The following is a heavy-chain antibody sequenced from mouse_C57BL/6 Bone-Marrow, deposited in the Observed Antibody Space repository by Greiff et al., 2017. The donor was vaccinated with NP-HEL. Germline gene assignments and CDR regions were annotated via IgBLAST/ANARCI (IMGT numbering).Heavy chain of an antibody. Sequence: VQLQQPGAELVMPGASVKLSCKASGYTFTSYWMHWVKQRPGQGLEWIGEIVPSDSYTNYNQKFKGKSTLTVDKSSSTAYMQLSSLTSEDSAVYYCARDYGSSPYAMDYWGQGTSVTVSS. CDR2: IVPSDSYT. J-gene: IGHJ4*01. V-gene: IGHV1-69*01. D-gene: IGHD1-1*01. CDR1: GYTFTSYW. CDR3: ARDYGSSPYAMDY.